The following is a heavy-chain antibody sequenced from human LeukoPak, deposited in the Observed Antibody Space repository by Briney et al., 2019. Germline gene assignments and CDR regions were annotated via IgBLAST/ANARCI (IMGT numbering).Heavy chain of an antibody. CDR1: GVSISSDYFY. V-gene: IGHV4-31*03. CDR2: IYYSGST. Sequence: SETLSLTCTVSGVSISSDYFYWSWIRQHPGKGLEWIGYIYYSGSTYYNPSLKSRVTISVDTSKNQFSLKLSSVTAADTAVYYCARIPLGPDGYNSRWGQGTLVTVSS. J-gene: IGHJ4*02. D-gene: IGHD5-24*01. CDR3: ARIPLGPDGYNSR.